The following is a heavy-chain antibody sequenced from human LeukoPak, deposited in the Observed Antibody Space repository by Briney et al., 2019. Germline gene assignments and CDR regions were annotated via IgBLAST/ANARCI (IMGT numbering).Heavy chain of an antibody. CDR2: MNPNSGNT. D-gene: IGHD1-26*01. V-gene: IGHV1-8*01. Sequence: GASVKVSCKASGYTFTSYDINWVRQATGQGLEWMGWMNPNSGNTGYAQKFQGRVTMTRNTSISTAYMELSSLRSEDTDVYYCARWETVGAIFDYWGQGTLVTVSS. CDR1: GYTFTSYD. CDR3: ARWETVGAIFDY. J-gene: IGHJ4*02.